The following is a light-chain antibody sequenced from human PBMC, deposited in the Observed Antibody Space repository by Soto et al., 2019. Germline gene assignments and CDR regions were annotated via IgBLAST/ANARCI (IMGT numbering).Light chain of an antibody. V-gene: IGLV2-23*01. CDR2: EDS. Sequence: QSALTQPASVSGSPGQSITISCTGTSSDAGSYNFVSWYQQHPGKAPKVMIYEDSKRPSGVSNRFSGSKSGNTASLTISGLQAEDAADYYCCSYASSSTYWVFGGGTKVTVL. J-gene: IGLJ3*02. CDR3: CSYASSSTYWV. CDR1: SSDAGSYNF.